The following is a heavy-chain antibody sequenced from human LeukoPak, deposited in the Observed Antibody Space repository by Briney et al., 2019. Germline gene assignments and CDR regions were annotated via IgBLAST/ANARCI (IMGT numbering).Heavy chain of an antibody. D-gene: IGHD5-24*01. CDR2: IYSSGTT. Sequence: PSETLSLTCTVSGGSISSHYWSWLRQPAGKGLEWIGRIYSSGTTNNNPSLKSRVTMSIDTSKNQFSLKLSSVTAADTAVYFCARGGDGYTFDYWGQGTLVTVSS. J-gene: IGHJ4*02. CDR1: GGSISSHY. V-gene: IGHV4-4*07. CDR3: ARGGDGYTFDY.